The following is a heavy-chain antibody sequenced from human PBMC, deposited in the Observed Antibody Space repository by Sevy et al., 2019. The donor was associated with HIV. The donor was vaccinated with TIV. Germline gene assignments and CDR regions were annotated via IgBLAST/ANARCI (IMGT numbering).Heavy chain of an antibody. J-gene: IGHJ4*02. V-gene: IGHV3-53*01. D-gene: IGHD6-19*01. CDR3: ARGGLTVALDY. CDR1: GFTVSSNY. CDR2: IYSGGST. Sequence: GGSLRLSCAASGFTVSSNYMSWVRQAPGKGLEWVSVIYSGGSTYYGDSVKGRFTISRDNSKNTLYLQMNSLRAEDTAVYYCARGGLTVALDYWGQGTLVTVSS.